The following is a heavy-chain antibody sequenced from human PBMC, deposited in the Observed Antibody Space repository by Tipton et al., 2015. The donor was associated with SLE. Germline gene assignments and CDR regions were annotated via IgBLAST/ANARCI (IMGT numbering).Heavy chain of an antibody. CDR1: GGSFSGYY. CDR3: ARAPRDAFDI. CDR2: INHSGST. V-gene: IGHV4-34*01. Sequence: TLSLTCAVYGGSFSGYYWNWIRQPPGKGLEWIGEINHSGSTNYNPSLKRRVTISVDTSKNQFSLKLSSVTAADTAVYYCARAPRDAFDIWGQWTMVTVSS. J-gene: IGHJ3*02.